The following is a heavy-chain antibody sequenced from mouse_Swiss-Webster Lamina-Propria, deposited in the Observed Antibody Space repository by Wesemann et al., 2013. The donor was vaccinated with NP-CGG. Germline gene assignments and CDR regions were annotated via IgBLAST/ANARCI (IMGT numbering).Heavy chain of an antibody. CDR2: GST. CDR3: ARSYDYDVAWFAY. Sequence: GSTYYNEKFKGKATLTVDKSSSTAYMLLSSLTSEDSAVYFCARSYDYDVAWFAYWGQGTLVTVSA. V-gene: IGHV1-75*01. J-gene: IGHJ3*01. D-gene: IGHD2-4*01.